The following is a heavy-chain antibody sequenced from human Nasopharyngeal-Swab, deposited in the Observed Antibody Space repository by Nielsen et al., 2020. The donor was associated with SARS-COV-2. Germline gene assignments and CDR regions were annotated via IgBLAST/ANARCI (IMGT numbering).Heavy chain of an antibody. V-gene: IGHV1-46*01. CDR2: INPSSGST. CDR1: GYTFTSYY. Sequence: ASVKVSCKASGYTFTSYYMHWVRQAPGQGLEWMGIINPSSGSTSYAQKFQGRVTMTRDTSTSTVYMELRSLRSDDTAVYYCARDRGGIVGVKDAFDLWGQGTMVTVSS. J-gene: IGHJ3*01. CDR3: ARDRGGIVGVKDAFDL. D-gene: IGHD1-26*01.